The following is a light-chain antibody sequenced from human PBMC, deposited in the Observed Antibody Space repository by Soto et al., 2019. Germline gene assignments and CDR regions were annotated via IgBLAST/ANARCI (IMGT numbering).Light chain of an antibody. V-gene: IGKV1-33*01. Sequence: DFPTTQLPSTPHGSVGDRVTITCRASQNISSWLAWYQQKPGKAPKLQIYDASNLETGVPSRFSGSGSGTDFTFTISSLQPEDIATYYCQQYDNIPLTFSGGTK. CDR3: QQYDNIPLT. CDR1: QNISSW. J-gene: IGKJ4*01. CDR2: DAS.